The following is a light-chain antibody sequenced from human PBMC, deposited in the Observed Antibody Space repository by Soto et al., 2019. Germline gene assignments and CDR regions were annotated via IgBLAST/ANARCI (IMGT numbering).Light chain of an antibody. J-gene: IGKJ2*01. CDR1: QSVSSN. V-gene: IGKV3-11*01. Sequence: EIVLTQSPATLSLSRGERATLSCRASQSVSSNLAWYQQKPGQAPRLLIYDASNRATGIPARFSGSGSGTDFTLTISSLEPEDFAVYYCQQLSNWPPYTFGQGTKLEIK. CDR2: DAS. CDR3: QQLSNWPPYT.